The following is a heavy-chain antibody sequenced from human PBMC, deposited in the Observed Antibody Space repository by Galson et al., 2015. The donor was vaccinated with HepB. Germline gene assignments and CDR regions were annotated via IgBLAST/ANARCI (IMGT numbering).Heavy chain of an antibody. CDR2: ISYDGSNK. Sequence: SLRLSCAASGFTFSSYAMHWVRQAPGKGLEWVAVISYDGSNKYYADSVKGRFTISRDNSKNTLYLQMNSLRAEETAVYYCASLWLQLKDYWGQGTLVTVSS. CDR1: GFTFSSYA. J-gene: IGHJ4*02. V-gene: IGHV3-30*04. D-gene: IGHD5-24*01. CDR3: ASLWLQLKDY.